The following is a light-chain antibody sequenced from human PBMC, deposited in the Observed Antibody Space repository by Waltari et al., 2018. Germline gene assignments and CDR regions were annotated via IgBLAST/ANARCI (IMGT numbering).Light chain of an antibody. J-gene: IGLJ3*02. CDR2: KNN. Sequence: QSVLTQPPSASGTPGQRVTISCSGSSSNTESNYVYWYQQFPGKAPKVLMFKNNQRPSGVSDRFSASKSGASSSLAISGLRSDDETDYYCGTWDGSLSRPVVGGGTKLTVL. CDR3: GTWDGSLSRPV. CDR1: SSNTESNY. V-gene: IGLV1-47*01.